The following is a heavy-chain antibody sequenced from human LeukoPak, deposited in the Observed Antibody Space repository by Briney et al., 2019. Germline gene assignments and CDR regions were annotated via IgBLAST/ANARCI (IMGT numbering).Heavy chain of an antibody. Sequence: PGGSLTLSCSASGFTFSSYAMNWVRQAPGKGPEWVSCISSGSEYRFYADSVKGRFTISRDNAKNSLYLQMNSLRAEDTAVYYCARARAETYYDGMDVWGQGTTVTVSS. CDR1: GFTFSSYA. CDR2: ISSGSEYR. J-gene: IGHJ6*02. V-gene: IGHV3-21*01. CDR3: ARARAETYYDGMDV.